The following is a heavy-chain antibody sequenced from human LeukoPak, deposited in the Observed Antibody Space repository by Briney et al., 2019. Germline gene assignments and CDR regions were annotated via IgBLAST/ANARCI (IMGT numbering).Heavy chain of an antibody. CDR3: AREKLSFFDSSGYFDH. V-gene: IGHV3-48*03. CDR2: ISSSGSAI. Sequence: PGGSLRLSCAASGFTFSSYEMNWVRQAPGKGLEWVSFISSSGSAIHYADSVRGRFTIYRDNAKNSLFLQMSRLRAEDTAVYYCAREKLSFFDSSGYFDHWGQGTLVTVSS. J-gene: IGHJ4*02. D-gene: IGHD3-22*01. CDR1: GFTFSSYE.